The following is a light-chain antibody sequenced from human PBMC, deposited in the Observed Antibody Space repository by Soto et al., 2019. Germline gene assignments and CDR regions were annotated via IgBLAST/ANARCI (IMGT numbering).Light chain of an antibody. V-gene: IGKV1-27*01. CDR1: QGISNY. J-gene: IGKJ3*01. CDR2: AAS. Sequence: DIQMTQSPSSLSASVGDRVAITCRASQGISNYLAWYQQKPGKVPKLLIYAASALQSGVPSRFRGSGSGTDFTLTISSLQPEDVATYYCQKYIRALFTFGPGTKVDIK. CDR3: QKYIRALFT.